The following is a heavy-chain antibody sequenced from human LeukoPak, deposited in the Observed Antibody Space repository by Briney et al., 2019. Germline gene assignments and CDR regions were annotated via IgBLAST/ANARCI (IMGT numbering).Heavy chain of an antibody. CDR3: ARGGPGYCSSTSCYWDAFDI. V-gene: IGHV1-69*01. CDR1: GGTFGSYA. D-gene: IGHD2-2*01. CDR2: IIPIFGTA. J-gene: IGHJ3*02. Sequence: SVKVSCKASGGTFGSYAISWVRQAPGQGLEWMGGIIPIFGTANYAQKFQGRVTITADESTSTAYMELSSLRSEDTAEYYCARGGPGYCSSTSCYWDAFDIWGQGTMVTVSS.